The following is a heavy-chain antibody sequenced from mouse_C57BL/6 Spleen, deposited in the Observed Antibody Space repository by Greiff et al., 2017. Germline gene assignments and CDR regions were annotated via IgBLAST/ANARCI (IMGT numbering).Heavy chain of an antibody. CDR2: IHPNSGST. V-gene: IGHV1-64*01. D-gene: IGHD2-2*01. Sequence: QVQLQQPGAELVKPGASVKLSCKASGYTFTSYWMHWVKQRPGQGLEWIGMIHPNSGSTNYNEKFKSKATLTVDKSSSTAYMQLSSLTSEDSAVYYGARYGYDEGFAYGGQGTLVTVSA. CDR1: GYTFTSYW. J-gene: IGHJ3*01. CDR3: ARYGYDEGFAY.